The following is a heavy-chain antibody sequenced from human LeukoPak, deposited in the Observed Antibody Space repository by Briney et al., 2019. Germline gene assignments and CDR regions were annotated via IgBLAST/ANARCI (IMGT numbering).Heavy chain of an antibody. D-gene: IGHD2-15*01. Sequence: SEPLSLTCAVSGGSISSSYWWRLVRPPPGKGLEWIGEIYHSGSTNYNPSLKSRVTISVDKSKNQFTLKLSSVTAADTAVYYCAREGGGVAAPYELYDWGQGTLVTASS. V-gene: IGHV4-4*02. CDR3: AREGGGVAAPYELYD. CDR1: GGSISSSYW. J-gene: IGHJ4*02. CDR2: IYHSGST.